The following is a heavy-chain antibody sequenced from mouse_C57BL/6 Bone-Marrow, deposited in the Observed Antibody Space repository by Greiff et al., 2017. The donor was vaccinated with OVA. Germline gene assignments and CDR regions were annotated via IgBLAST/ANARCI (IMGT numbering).Heavy chain of an antibody. D-gene: IGHD2-1*01. CDR1: GYTFTSYW. CDR3: ARDYYGPYWYFEV. CDR2: IYPGSGST. V-gene: IGHV1-55*01. J-gene: IGHJ1*03. Sequence: QVQLQQPGAELVKPGASVKMSCKASGYTFTSYWITWVKQRPGQGLEWIGDIYPGSGSTNYNEKFKSKATLTVDTSSSTAYMQLSNLPSEDSAVYNCARDYYGPYWYFEVWGTGTTVTVSS.